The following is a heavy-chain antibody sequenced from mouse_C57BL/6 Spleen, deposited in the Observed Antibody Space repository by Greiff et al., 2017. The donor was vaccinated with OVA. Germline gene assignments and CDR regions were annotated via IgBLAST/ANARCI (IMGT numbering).Heavy chain of an antibody. CDR3: ASVGLGAMDY. CDR1: GYSITSGCY. Sequence: DVQLQESGPGLVKPSQSLSLTCSVTGYSITSGCYWNWIRQFPGNKLEWMGYISYDGSNNYNPSLKNRISITRDTSKNQFFLKLNSVTTEDTATYYCASVGLGAMDYWGQGTSVTVSS. CDR2: ISYDGSN. J-gene: IGHJ4*01. V-gene: IGHV3-6*01. D-gene: IGHD4-1*01.